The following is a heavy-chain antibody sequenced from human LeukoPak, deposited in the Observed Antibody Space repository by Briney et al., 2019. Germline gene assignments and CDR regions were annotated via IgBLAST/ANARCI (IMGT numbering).Heavy chain of an antibody. Sequence: GGSLRLSCAASGFTFSSYWMHWVRQAPGKGLVWVSRINSDGSSTSYADSVKGRFTISRDNAKNTLYLQMNSLRAEDTAVYYCAALGYYGSGNYYYYYMDVWGKGTTVTVSS. J-gene: IGHJ6*03. CDR1: GFTFSSYW. CDR3: AALGYYGSGNYYYYYMDV. D-gene: IGHD3-10*01. CDR2: INSDGSST. V-gene: IGHV3-74*01.